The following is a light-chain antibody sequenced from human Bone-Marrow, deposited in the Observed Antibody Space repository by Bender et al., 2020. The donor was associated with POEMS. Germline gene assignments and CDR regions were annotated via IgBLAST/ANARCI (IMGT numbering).Light chain of an antibody. CDR2: EGS. CDR3: QSYDNSLGGWV. Sequence: QSVLTQPPSVSGSPGQSITISCSGTSNDVGSYNLVSWYQHHPGKAPKLMIFEGSKRPSGVSDRFSGSRSGNTASLAITGLQAEDEGDYYCQSYDNSLGGWVFGGGTKLTVL. V-gene: IGLV2-14*02. CDR1: SNDVGSYNL. J-gene: IGLJ3*02.